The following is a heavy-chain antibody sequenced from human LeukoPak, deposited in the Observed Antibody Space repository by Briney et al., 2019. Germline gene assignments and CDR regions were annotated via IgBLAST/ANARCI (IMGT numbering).Heavy chain of an antibody. J-gene: IGHJ4*02. D-gene: IGHD3-22*01. V-gene: IGHV3-73*01. CDR3: LTYYYDNSGYPLLGN. CDR1: GFTFSDST. Sequence: PGGFLRLSCAASGFTFSDSTFHWVRQTSGRGLAWVGRSGSKADNFATTYSASVKGRFTVSRDDSKTTVYLQMNSLKTEDTAVYYCLTYYYDNSGYPLLGNWGQGTLVTVSS. CDR2: SGSKADNFAT.